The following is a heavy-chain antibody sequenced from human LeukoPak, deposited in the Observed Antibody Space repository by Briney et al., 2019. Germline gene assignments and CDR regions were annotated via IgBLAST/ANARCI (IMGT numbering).Heavy chain of an antibody. V-gene: IGHV3-33*01. CDR2: IWYDGSNK. D-gene: IGHD3-3*01. CDR1: GFTFSSHG. CDR3: ARWGNPKILDQ. Sequence: PGRSLRLSCAASGFTFSSHGMHWVRQAPGKGLEWVAVIWYDGSNKYYTASVKGRVTISRDNSKNTLYLQMNSLRVEDTAVYYCARWGNPKILDQWGQGILVTVSS. J-gene: IGHJ4*02.